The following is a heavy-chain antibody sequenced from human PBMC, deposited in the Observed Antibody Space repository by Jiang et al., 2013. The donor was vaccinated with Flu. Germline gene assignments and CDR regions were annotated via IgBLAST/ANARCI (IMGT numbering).Heavy chain of an antibody. V-gene: IGHV1-2*02. CDR3: AKIRCTSSYCPMKPYGMDV. CDR1: GYTFTDYY. D-gene: IGHD2-8*01. Sequence: VQLVESGAEVKKPGASVRVSCKASGYTFTDYYIFWVRQAPRLTLEFLGWTNPKSGATSYVQKFQGRVTMTRDTSISTAFMELSGLTSDDTSIYYCAKIRCTSSYCPMKPYGMDVWGQGTTVTVS. CDR2: TNPKSGAT. J-gene: IGHJ6*02.